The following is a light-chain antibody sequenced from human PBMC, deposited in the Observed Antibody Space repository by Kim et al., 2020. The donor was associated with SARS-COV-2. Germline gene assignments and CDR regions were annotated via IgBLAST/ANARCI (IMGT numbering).Light chain of an antibody. CDR3: QQYATSPPYT. CDR1: QTVTSGK. CDR2: DVS. Sequence: EIVLTQSPGTLSVSPGERATLSCRASQTVTSGKLAWYQQRPGQAPRLLVHDVSKRASGIPDRFSGSGSGTDFSLTISRVEPEDFAVYYCQQYATSPPYTFGQGTKLEI. J-gene: IGKJ2*01. V-gene: IGKV3-20*01.